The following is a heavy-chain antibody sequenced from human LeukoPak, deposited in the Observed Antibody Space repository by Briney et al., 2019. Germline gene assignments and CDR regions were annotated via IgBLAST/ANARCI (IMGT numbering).Heavy chain of an antibody. Sequence: GASVKVSCKASGYTFTGYYMHWVRQAPGQGLEWMGGIIPIFGTANYAQKFQGRVTITADKSTSTAYMELSSLRSEDTPVYYCALLPSGWYAGTAFDIWGQGTMVTVSS. V-gene: IGHV1-69*06. CDR1: GYTFTGYY. D-gene: IGHD6-19*01. CDR3: ALLPSGWYAGTAFDI. J-gene: IGHJ3*02. CDR2: IIPIFGTA.